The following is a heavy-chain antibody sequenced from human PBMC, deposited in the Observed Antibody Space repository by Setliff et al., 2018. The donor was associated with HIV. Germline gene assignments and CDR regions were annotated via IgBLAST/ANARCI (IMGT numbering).Heavy chain of an antibody. D-gene: IGHD3-3*01. J-gene: IGHJ4*02. CDR3: ARGAGWSAPSDY. CDR2: MIIKSGNT. CDR1: GYTFNHYD. V-gene: IGHV1-8*02. Sequence: ASVKVSCKASGYTFNHYDINWVRQAPGQGLEWMGWMIIKSGNTGYAQKFQGRVTMTRDTSIATAYMELSSLRSDNTAVYFCARGAGWSAPSDYWGQGTLVTVSS.